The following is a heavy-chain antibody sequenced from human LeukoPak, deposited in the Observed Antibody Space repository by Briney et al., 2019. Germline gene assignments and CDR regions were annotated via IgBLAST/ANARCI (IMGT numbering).Heavy chain of an antibody. J-gene: IGHJ5*02. CDR3: ARDLGQYYDTSDNWFDP. CDR1: EFSVGSDY. V-gene: IGHV3-66*01. CDR2: IYSGGST. D-gene: IGHD3-22*01. Sequence: GGSLRLSCAASEFSVGSDYMTWVRQAPGKGLEWVSLIYSGGSTYYADSVKGRFTISRDNSKNTLNLQMNSLRAEDTAVYYCARDLGQYYDTSDNWFDPWGQGTLVTVSS.